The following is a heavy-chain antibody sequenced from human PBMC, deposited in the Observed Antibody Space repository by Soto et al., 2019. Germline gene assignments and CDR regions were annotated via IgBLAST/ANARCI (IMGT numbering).Heavy chain of an antibody. CDR3: ASSIFWSGYYSIDY. CDR1: GYTFTSYG. CDR2: IIPNIGIA. J-gene: IGHJ4*02. Sequence: SVKVSCKASGYTFTSYGISWVRQAPGQGLEWMGRIIPNIGIANYAQKFQGRVTITADKSTSTAYMELSSLRSEDTAVYYCASSIFWSGYYSIDYWGQGTLVTVS. D-gene: IGHD3-3*01. V-gene: IGHV1-69*04.